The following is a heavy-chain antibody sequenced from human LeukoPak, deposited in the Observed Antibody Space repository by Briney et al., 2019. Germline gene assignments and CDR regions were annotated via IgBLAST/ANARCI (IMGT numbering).Heavy chain of an antibody. CDR1: GFTFSSYG. Sequence: GGSLRLSCAASGFTFSSYGMHWVRQAPGKGLEGVTFIRYDGSNKHYADSVKGRFTISRDNSKNTLYLQMNSLRAEDTAVYYCAKGGDYGDYVGGFDYWGQGTLVTVSS. D-gene: IGHD4-17*01. V-gene: IGHV3-30*02. CDR3: AKGGDYGDYVGGFDY. J-gene: IGHJ4*02. CDR2: IRYDGSNK.